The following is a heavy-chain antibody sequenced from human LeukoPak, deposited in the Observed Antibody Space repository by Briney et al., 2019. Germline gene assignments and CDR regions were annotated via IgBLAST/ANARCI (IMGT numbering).Heavy chain of an antibody. Sequence: SETLSLTCIVSGGSISSSDYYWGWIRQPPGKGLEWIGSIYYGGSTYYNPSLKSRVTISVDTSKNQFSLKLSSVTAADTAVYYCARGWSSSSDYYYYGMDVWGQGTTVTVSS. D-gene: IGHD6-6*01. J-gene: IGHJ6*02. V-gene: IGHV4-39*01. CDR1: GGSISSSDYY. CDR2: IYYGGST. CDR3: ARGWSSSSDYYYYGMDV.